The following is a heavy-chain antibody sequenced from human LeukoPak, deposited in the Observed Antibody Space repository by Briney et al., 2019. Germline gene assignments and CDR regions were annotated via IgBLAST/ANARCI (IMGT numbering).Heavy chain of an antibody. V-gene: IGHV3-48*04. Sequence: GGSLRLSCAASGFSFTTYGLSWVRQAPGKGLEWVSYISGSGDTIFYADSVKGRFTITRDNAKNSLSLQMNSLRAEDTAWYYCAKDHSYGSGSYWYHFDYWGQGTLVTVSS. D-gene: IGHD3-10*01. CDR1: GFSFTTYG. CDR2: ISGSGDTI. CDR3: AKDHSYGSGSYWYHFDY. J-gene: IGHJ4*02.